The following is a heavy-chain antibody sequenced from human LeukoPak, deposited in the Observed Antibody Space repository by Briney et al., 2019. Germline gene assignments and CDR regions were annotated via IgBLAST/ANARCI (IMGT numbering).Heavy chain of an antibody. Sequence: SETLSLTCTVSGGSISSNYWNWIRQPPGKGLEWIGYIYYSGSTNYNPSLKSRVTISVDTSKNQFSLKLSSVTAADTAVYYGARLASSGWSHFDYWGQGTLVTVSS. V-gene: IGHV4-59*08. CDR1: GGSISSNY. CDR3: ARLASSGWSHFDY. J-gene: IGHJ4*02. CDR2: IYYSGST. D-gene: IGHD6-19*01.